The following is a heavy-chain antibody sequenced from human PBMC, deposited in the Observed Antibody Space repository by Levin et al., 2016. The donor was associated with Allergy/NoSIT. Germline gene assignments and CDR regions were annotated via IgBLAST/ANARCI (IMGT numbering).Heavy chain of an antibody. J-gene: IGHJ6*02. CDR1: GYTFTSYG. CDR3: ARGVAVAGTVSENYGMDV. D-gene: IGHD6-19*01. V-gene: IGHV1-18*01. Sequence: ASVKVSCKASGYTFTSYGISWVRQAPGQGLEWMGWISAYNGNTNYAQKLQGRVTMTTDTSTSTAYMELRSLRSDDTAVYYCARGVAVAGTVSENYGMDVWGQGTTVTVSS. CDR2: ISAYNGNT.